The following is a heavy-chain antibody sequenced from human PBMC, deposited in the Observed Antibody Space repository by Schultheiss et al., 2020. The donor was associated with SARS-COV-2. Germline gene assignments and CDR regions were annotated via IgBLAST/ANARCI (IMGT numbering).Heavy chain of an antibody. CDR2: IYPGDSDT. CDR3: ARQAYRSGYYGVLVAFDI. Sequence: GGSLRLSCKGSGYSFTTYWIGWVRQMPGKGLEWMGIIYPGDSDTRYSPSFQGQVTISADKSITTAYLQWSSLKASDTAMYYCARQAYRSGYYGVLVAFDIWGQGTMVTVSS. J-gene: IGHJ3*02. D-gene: IGHD6-19*01. V-gene: IGHV5-51*01. CDR1: GYSFTTYW.